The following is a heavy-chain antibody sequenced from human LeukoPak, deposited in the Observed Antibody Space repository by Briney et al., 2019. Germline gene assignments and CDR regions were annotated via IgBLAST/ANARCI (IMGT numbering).Heavy chain of an antibody. V-gene: IGHV3-48*04. CDR1: GFTFSSYS. CDR2: ISSSSSTI. Sequence: GGSLRLSCAASGFTFSSYSMNWVRQAPGKGLEWVSYISSSSSTIYYADSVKGRFTISRDNAKNSLYLQMNSLRAEDTAVYYCARSTYYDFWSGYYYYYYYMDAWGKGTTVTVSS. D-gene: IGHD3-3*01. J-gene: IGHJ6*03. CDR3: ARSTYYDFWSGYYYYYYYMDA.